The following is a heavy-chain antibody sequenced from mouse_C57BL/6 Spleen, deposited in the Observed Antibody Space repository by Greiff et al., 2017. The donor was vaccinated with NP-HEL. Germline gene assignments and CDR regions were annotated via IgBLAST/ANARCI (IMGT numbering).Heavy chain of an antibody. CDR2: INPSNGGT. V-gene: IGHV1-53*01. D-gene: IGHD3-2*02. CDR3: AREAQALSGTRDYAMDY. CDR1: GYTFTSYW. Sequence: QVQLKQPGTELVKPGASVKLSCKASGYTFTSYWMHWVKQRPGQGLEWIGNINPSNGGTNYNEKFKSKATLTVDKSSSTAYMQLSSLTSEDSAVYYCAREAQALSGTRDYAMDYWGQGTSVTVSS. J-gene: IGHJ4*01.